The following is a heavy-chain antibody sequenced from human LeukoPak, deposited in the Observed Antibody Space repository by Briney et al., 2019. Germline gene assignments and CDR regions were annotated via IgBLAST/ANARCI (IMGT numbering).Heavy chain of an antibody. CDR3: AREGKGWAWAFDI. CDR1: GGSISSYY. V-gene: IGHV4-59*01. CDR2: IYYSGST. D-gene: IGHD2-15*01. Sequence: PSETLSLTCTVSGGSISSYYWSWIRQPPGKGLEWIGYIYYSGSTNYNPSLKSRVTISVDTSKNQFSLKLSSVTAADTAVYYCAREGKGWAWAFDIWGQGTMVTVPS. J-gene: IGHJ3*02.